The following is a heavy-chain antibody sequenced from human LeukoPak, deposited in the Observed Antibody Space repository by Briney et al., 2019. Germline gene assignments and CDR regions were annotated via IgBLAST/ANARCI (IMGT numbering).Heavy chain of an antibody. CDR2: IYYSGST. CDR1: GGSISSGGYY. CDR3: ARDLGTGGYSYASGYMDV. Sequence: TLSLTCTVSGGSISSGGYYWSWIRQHPGKGLEWIGYIYYSGSTYYNPSLKSRVTISVDTSKNQFSLKLSSVTAADTAVYYCARDLGTGGYSYASGYMDVWGKGTTVTVSS. J-gene: IGHJ6*03. D-gene: IGHD5-18*01. V-gene: IGHV4-31*03.